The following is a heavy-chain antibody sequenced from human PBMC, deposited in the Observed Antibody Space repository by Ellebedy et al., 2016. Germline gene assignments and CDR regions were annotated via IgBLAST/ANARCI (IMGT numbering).Heavy chain of an antibody. CDR3: AKDGLRYCSSTSCYPNWFDP. V-gene: IGHV3-30*18. Sequence: GGSLRLSXAASGFTFSSYGMHWVRQAPGKGLEWVAVISYDGSNKYYADSVKGRFTISRDNSKNTLYLQMNSLRAEDTAVYYCAKDGLRYCSSTSCYPNWFDPWGQGTLVTVSS. CDR2: ISYDGSNK. D-gene: IGHD2-2*01. CDR1: GFTFSSYG. J-gene: IGHJ5*02.